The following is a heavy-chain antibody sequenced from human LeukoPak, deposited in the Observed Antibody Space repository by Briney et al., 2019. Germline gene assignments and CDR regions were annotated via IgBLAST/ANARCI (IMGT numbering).Heavy chain of an antibody. CDR2: ISSNGGST. D-gene: IGHD5-24*01. J-gene: IGHJ4*02. Sequence: GGSLRLSCAASGFTFSSYAMHWVRQAPGKGLEYVSAISSNGGSTYYANSVKGRFTISRDNSKNTLYLQMGSLRAEDMAVYCCARDKGDGYNGGGYFDYWGQGTLVTVSS. V-gene: IGHV3-64*01. CDR3: ARDKGDGYNGGGYFDY. CDR1: GFTFSSYA.